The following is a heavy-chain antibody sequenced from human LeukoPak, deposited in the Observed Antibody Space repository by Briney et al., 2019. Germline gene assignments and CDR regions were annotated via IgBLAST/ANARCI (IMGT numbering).Heavy chain of an antibody. CDR3: ATATPTVTTYRDAFDI. J-gene: IGHJ3*02. V-gene: IGHV1-24*01. CDR2: FDPEDGET. Sequence: ASVKVSCKVSGYTLTELSMHWVRQAPGKGLEWMGGFDPEDGETIYAQKFQGRVTMTEDTSTDTAYMELSSLRSEDTAVYYCATATPTVTTYRDAFDIWGQGTMVTVSS. CDR1: GYTLTELS. D-gene: IGHD4-17*01.